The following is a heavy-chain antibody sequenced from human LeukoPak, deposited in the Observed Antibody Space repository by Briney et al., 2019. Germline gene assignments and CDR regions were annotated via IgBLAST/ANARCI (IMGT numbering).Heavy chain of an antibody. CDR2: IYYSGST. CDR3: ARPRCSSTSCSFDY. CDR1: LGSISISIYY. J-gene: IGHJ4*02. V-gene: IGHV4-39*01. Sequence: PSETLSLTCTVSLGSISISIYYWGWIRHPPGKGLEWIGSIYYSGSTYYNPSLKSRVTISVDTSKNQFSLKLSSVTAADTAVSYCARPRCSSTSCSFDYWGQGTLVTASS. D-gene: IGHD2-2*01.